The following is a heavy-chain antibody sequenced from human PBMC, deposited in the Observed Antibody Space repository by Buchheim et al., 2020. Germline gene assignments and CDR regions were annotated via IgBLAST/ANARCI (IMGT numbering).Heavy chain of an antibody. CDR1: GFTFSNAW. CDR3: TTRNCFGVARLSPCGMDV. CDR2: IKSKTDGGTT. Sequence: EVQLVESGGGLVKPGGSLRLSCAASGFTFSNAWMNWVRQAPGKGLEWVGRIKSKTDGGTTDYAAPVKGRFTISRDASKNTLYLQMNSLKTEDTAVYYCTTRNCFGVARLSPCGMDVWGQGTT. J-gene: IGHJ6*02. D-gene: IGHD3-3*01. V-gene: IGHV3-15*07.